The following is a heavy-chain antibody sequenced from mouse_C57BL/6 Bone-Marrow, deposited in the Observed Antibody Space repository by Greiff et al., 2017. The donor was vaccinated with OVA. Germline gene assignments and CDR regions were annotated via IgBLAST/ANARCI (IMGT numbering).Heavy chain of an antibody. D-gene: IGHD1-1*01. V-gene: IGHV6-6*01. CDR3: TRPYYGRTFAY. J-gene: IGHJ3*01. CDR1: GFTFSDAW. Sequence: EVKLMESGGGLVQPGGSMKLSCAASGFTFSDAWMDWVRQSPEKGLEWVAEIRNKANNHATYYAESVKGRFTISRDDSKSSVYLQMNSLRAEDTGIYYCTRPYYGRTFAYWGQGTLVTVSA. CDR2: IRNKANNHAT.